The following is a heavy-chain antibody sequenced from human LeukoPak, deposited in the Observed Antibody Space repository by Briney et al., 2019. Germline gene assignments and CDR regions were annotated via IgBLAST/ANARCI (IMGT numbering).Heavy chain of an antibody. CDR2: INPNCGGT. V-gene: IGHV1-2*02. Sequence: ASVKVSCKASGYTFTGYYIHWVRQAPGQGLEWMGWINPNCGGTNYAQKFQGRVTMTRDTSISTAYMELSSLRSEDTAVYYCARGYSNSWQHLDYWGQGTLVTVSS. CDR3: ARGYSNSWQHLDY. D-gene: IGHD6-13*01. J-gene: IGHJ4*02. CDR1: GYTFTGYY.